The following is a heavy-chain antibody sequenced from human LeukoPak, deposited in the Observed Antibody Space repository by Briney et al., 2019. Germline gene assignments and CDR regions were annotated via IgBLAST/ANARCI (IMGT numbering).Heavy chain of an antibody. CDR3: AKDRRGNWNYVRAFDI. CDR1: GFTFSNYA. Sequence: QPGGSLRLSCAASGFTFSNYAMNWVRQAPGKGLEWVSIISESGGSTYYADSVKGRFTISRDNSKNTLYLQMNSLRVEDTAVYYCAKDRRGNWNYVRAFDIWGQGTMVTVSS. D-gene: IGHD1-7*01. J-gene: IGHJ3*02. V-gene: IGHV3-23*01. CDR2: ISESGGST.